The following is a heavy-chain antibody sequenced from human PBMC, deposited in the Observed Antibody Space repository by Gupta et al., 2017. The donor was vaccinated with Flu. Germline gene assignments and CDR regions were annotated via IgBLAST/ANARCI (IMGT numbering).Heavy chain of an antibody. CDR1: HYSISSGYY. D-gene: IGHD6-19*01. Sequence: QVQLQESGPGMVKPSEPLSLTCTVPHYSISSGYYRGWIRLPPGKGLEWIASIYHSGNTYYNPSLKSRVTISVDTSKNQFSLKLSSVTAADTAIYYCARGGQWLGTWPYWGQGTLVTVSS. V-gene: IGHV4-38-2*02. CDR2: IYHSGNT. J-gene: IGHJ4*02. CDR3: ARGGQWLGTWPY.